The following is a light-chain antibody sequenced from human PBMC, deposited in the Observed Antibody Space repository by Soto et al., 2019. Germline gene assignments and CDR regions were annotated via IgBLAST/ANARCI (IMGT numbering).Light chain of an antibody. CDR3: ASWDDRLGAVI. Sequence: QSVLTQPPSASGTPGQRVFISCPGSSSNIGGTNYAYWYQQPPGAAPKLLMHSNNLRPSGVPERISGSKSGTSASLAISGLRSEDEAVYYCASWDDRLGAVIFGGGTKVTVL. CDR1: SSNIGGTNY. J-gene: IGLJ2*01. V-gene: IGLV1-47*02. CDR2: SNN.